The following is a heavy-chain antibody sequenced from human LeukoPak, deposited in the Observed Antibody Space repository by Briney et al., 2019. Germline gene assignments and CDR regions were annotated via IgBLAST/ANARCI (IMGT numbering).Heavy chain of an antibody. J-gene: IGHJ6*03. D-gene: IGHD1-14*01. CDR2: THYTGNT. Sequence: SETLSLTCTVSGGSINRYYWSWIRQPPGKGLEWTGYTHYTGNTNQNPSLKSRVTISVNTSKNQFSLNLSSVTAADTAVYYCARAPGRYYYYYMDVWGEGTTVIISS. CDR3: ARAPGRYYYYYMDV. CDR1: GGSINRYY. V-gene: IGHV4-59*01.